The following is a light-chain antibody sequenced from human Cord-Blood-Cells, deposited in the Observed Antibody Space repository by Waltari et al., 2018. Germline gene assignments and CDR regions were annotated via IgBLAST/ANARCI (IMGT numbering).Light chain of an antibody. CDR2: AAS. J-gene: IGKJ3*01. Sequence: DIQMTQSPSSLSESVGDRVTITCRSSQSISSYLNWYQQKPGKAPKLLIYAASSLQSGVPSRCSGSGSGTDFTLTISSLQPEDFATYYCQQSYSTPPFTFGPGTKVDIK. CDR1: QSISSY. V-gene: IGKV1-39*01. CDR3: QQSYSTPPFT.